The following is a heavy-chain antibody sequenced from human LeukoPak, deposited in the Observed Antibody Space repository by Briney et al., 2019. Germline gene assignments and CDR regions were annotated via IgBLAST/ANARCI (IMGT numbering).Heavy chain of an antibody. CDR1: GGSISSGGYY. V-gene: IGHV4-31*03. CDR3: AGSSTIFGVVSGMDV. Sequence: SQTLSLTCTVSGGSISSGGYYWSWIRQHPGKGLEWIGYIYYSGSTYYNPSLKSRVTISVDTSKNQFSLKLSSVTAADTAVYYCAGSSTIFGVVSGMDVWGQGTTVTVSS. D-gene: IGHD3-3*01. CDR2: IYYSGST. J-gene: IGHJ6*02.